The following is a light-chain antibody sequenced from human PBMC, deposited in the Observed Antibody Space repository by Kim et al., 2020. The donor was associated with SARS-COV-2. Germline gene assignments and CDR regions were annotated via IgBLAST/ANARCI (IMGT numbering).Light chain of an antibody. CDR3: QTYDSSNHWV. CDR2: GDN. V-gene: IGLV6-57*02. Sequence: RDTTPCTGGMGSMAGNYGQWCRQRPRSASACVMYGDNQRPSGVPDRFSGSIDSSSDSASLTISALKTEDEADYYCQTYDSSNHWVFGGGTQLTVL. J-gene: IGLJ3*02. CDR1: MGSMAGNY.